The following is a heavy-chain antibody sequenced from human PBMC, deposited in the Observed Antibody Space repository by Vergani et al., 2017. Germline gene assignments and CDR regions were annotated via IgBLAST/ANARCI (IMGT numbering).Heavy chain of an antibody. V-gene: IGHV3-53*02. J-gene: IGHJ6*03. Sequence: EVQLVETGGGLIQPGGSLRLSCAASGFTVSSNYMSWVRQAPGKGLEWVSVIYSGGSTDYADSVKGRFTISRDNYKNTLYLQMNSLRAEDTAVVYCASSTRSGYMDVWGKGTTVTVSS. CDR3: ASSTRSGYMDV. D-gene: IGHD2-2*01. CDR2: IYSGGST. CDR1: GFTVSSNY.